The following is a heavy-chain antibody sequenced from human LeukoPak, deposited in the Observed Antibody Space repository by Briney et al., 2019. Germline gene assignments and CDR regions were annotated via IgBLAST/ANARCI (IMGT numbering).Heavy chain of an antibody. Sequence: PSETLSLTCAVSGDSISRGDYSWSWIRQPPGKGLEWIGYMYHGGTTSYNPSLNTRVTISVDRSKNQFSLKLTPVTAADTAVYYCARAPGYYGSGIPYFDYWGQGTLVTVSS. CDR1: GDSISRGDYS. J-gene: IGHJ4*02. CDR2: MYHGGTT. V-gene: IGHV4-30-2*01. CDR3: ARAPGYYGSGIPYFDY. D-gene: IGHD3-10*01.